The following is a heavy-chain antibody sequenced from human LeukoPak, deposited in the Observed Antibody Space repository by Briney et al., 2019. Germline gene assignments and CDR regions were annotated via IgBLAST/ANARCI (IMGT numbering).Heavy chain of an antibody. D-gene: IGHD3-22*01. CDR1: GFTLGNYG. CDR2: IKSKADDGTI. CDR3: TTGERRFDSSGYYPYYFDY. J-gene: IGHJ4*02. V-gene: IGHV3-15*01. Sequence: GGSLRLSCAASGFTLGNYGMSWVRQAAGKGLEWVGRIKSKADDGTIDYAAPVKGRFTISRDESKNTLYLQMNSLKIEDTAVYYCTTGERRFDSSGYYPYYFDYWGQGTLVTVSS.